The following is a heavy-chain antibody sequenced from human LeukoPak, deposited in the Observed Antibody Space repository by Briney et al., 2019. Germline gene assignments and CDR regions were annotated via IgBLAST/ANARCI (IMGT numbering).Heavy chain of an antibody. CDR3: ALPYYYDSSGHRGAFDI. V-gene: IGHV2-70*04. CDR2: IDWDDDK. J-gene: IGHJ3*02. Sequence: SGPTLVNPTQTLTLTCTFSGFSLSTSGMRVSWIRQPPGKALEWLVRIDWDDDKFYSTSLKTRLTISKDTSNNQVVPTMTNMDPVDTATYYCALPYYYDSSGHRGAFDIWGQGTMVTVSS. D-gene: IGHD3-22*01. CDR1: GFSLSTSGMR.